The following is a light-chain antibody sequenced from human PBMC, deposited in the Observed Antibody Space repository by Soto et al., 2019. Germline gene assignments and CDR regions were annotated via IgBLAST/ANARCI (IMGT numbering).Light chain of an antibody. V-gene: IGLV1-40*01. CDR3: QSYDSSLSVV. Sequence: QPVLTQPPSVSGAPGQRVTISCTGSSSNIGAGYDVHWYQQLPGTAPKLLIYGNSNRPSGVPDRFSGSKSGTSASLAINGLQAEDEADYCCQSYDSSLSVVFGGGTKLTVL. CDR1: SSNIGAGYD. CDR2: GNS. J-gene: IGLJ2*01.